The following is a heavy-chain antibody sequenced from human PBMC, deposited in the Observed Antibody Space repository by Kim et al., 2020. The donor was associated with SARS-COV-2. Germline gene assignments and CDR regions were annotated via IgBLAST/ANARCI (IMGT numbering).Heavy chain of an antibody. D-gene: IGHD6-13*01. CDR3: ARDWAGIAHFDY. Sequence: YYADSVKGRFTISRDNSKNTLYLQMNSLRAEDTAVYYCARDWAGIAHFDYWGQGTLVTVSS. J-gene: IGHJ4*02. V-gene: IGHV3-66*01.